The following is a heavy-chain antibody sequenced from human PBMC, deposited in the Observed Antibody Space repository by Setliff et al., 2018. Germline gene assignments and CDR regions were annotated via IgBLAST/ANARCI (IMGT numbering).Heavy chain of an antibody. CDR1: GFDFSYYY. J-gene: IGHJ4*02. Sequence: GGSLRLSCAASGFDFSYYYMSWARQAPGKGLEWISKISGDGRTIYQADSVKGRFTISRGTSKNTLYLQMSSLRTEDTAVYYCRLWFGELLRDYWGQGTLVTVSS. CDR2: ISGDGRTI. D-gene: IGHD3-10*01. V-gene: IGHV3-11*01. CDR3: RLWFGELLRDY.